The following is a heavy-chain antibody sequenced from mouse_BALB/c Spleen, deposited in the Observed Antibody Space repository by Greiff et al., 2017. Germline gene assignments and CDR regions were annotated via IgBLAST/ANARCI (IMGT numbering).Heavy chain of an antibody. CDR2: ILPGSGST. Sequence: QVQLQQSGAELMKPGASVKISCKATGYTFSSYWIEWVKQRPGHGLEWIGEILPGSGSTNYNEKFKGKATFTADTSSNTAYMQLSSLTSEDSAVYYCATDDGYYSFDYWGQGTTLTVSS. D-gene: IGHD2-3*01. J-gene: IGHJ2*01. CDR1: GYTFSSYW. V-gene: IGHV1-9*01. CDR3: ATDDGYYSFDY.